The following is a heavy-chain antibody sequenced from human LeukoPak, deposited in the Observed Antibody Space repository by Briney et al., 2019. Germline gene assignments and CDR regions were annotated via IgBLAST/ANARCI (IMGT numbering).Heavy chain of an antibody. CDR2: IYFGGGT. D-gene: IGHD3-22*01. J-gene: IGHJ4*02. Sequence: GGSLRLSCAASGFTFSSYAMSWVRQAPGKGLEWVSMIYFGGGTYYANSVKGRFTISRDNSKNTLYLQMNSLRAEDTAVYYCVRDRGAYYYDTGYWGQGILVTVSS. CDR3: VRDRGAYYYDTGY. CDR1: GFTFSSYA. V-gene: IGHV3-66*01.